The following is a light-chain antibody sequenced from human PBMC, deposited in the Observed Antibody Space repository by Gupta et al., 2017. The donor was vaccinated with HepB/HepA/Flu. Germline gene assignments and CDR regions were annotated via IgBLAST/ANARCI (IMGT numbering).Light chain of an antibody. CDR1: QNINKW. V-gene: IGKV1-5*03. CDR2: KAS. Sequence: DIQMTQSPSTLSASVGDRVTITGRASQNINKWLAWYQQKPGQAPTRLIYKASTLETGVPSRFSGSGSGTDFTLTISSLQPDDFATYFCQQYNTYYSFGQGTKLEI. CDR3: QQYNTYYS. J-gene: IGKJ2*01.